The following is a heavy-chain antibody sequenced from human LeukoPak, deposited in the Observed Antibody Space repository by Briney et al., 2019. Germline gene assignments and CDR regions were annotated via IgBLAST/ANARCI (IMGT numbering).Heavy chain of an antibody. CDR2: IYTSGST. Sequence: PSETLSLTCTVSGGSISSYYWSWIRQPPGKGLEWIGYIYTSGSTNYNPSLKSRVTISVDTSKNQFSLKLSSVTAADTAVYYCARHGDYKNFDYWGQGTLVTVSS. J-gene: IGHJ4*02. CDR3: ARHGDYKNFDY. CDR1: GGSISSYY. V-gene: IGHV4-4*09. D-gene: IGHD4-17*01.